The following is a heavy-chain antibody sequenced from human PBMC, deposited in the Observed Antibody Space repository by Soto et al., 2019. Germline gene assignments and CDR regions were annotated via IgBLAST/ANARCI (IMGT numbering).Heavy chain of an antibody. CDR3: ASDPTAVRGVIPY. D-gene: IGHD3-10*01. Sequence: EVQLVESGGGLVKPGGSLRLSCAASGFTFSSYSMNWVRQAPGKGLEWVSSISSSSSYIYYADSVKGRFTISRDNAKNSLYLQMNSLRAEDTAVYYCASDPTAVRGVIPYWGQGTLVTVSS. CDR1: GFTFSSYS. V-gene: IGHV3-21*01. CDR2: ISSSSSYI. J-gene: IGHJ4*02.